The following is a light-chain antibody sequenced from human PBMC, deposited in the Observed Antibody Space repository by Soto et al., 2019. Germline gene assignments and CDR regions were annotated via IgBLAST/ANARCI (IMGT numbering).Light chain of an antibody. CDR2: GAS. CDR1: QSFIDY. J-gene: IGKJ1*01. V-gene: IGKV3-15*01. CDR3: QQYKDWPHT. Sequence: ETLMTQSPATLSVSPGERGSLSCRASQSFIDYLAWYQQRPGQAPRLLIFGASTRATGFPARFSGSGSGTEFTLTISSLQSEDFAVYYCQQYKDWPHTFGQGTKVDI.